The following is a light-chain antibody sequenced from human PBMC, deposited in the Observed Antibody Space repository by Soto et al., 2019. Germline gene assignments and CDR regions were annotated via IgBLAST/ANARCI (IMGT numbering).Light chain of an antibody. CDR1: QSISSY. Sequence: DIQMTQSPSSLSASVGDRVAITCRASQSISSYLNWYQQKPGKAPKLLISAAFSLQSGVPSRFSGSGSGTDFTLTIGSLQPDDSAAYYCQQSYSTPWTFGQGTKVEIK. CDR2: AAF. J-gene: IGKJ1*01. CDR3: QQSYSTPWT. V-gene: IGKV1-39*01.